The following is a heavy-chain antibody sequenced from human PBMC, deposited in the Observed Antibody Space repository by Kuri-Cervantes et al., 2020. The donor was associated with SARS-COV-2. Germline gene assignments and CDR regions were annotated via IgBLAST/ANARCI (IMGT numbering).Heavy chain of an antibody. CDR3: ATSPNRRQGGGRDAFDI. Sequence: SVKVXXXASXXTFSSYAISWVRQAPXQGXXWMXXXIPXXGTAXXAQKFXGXVTXXXDESTXXXYMXLSSLRSEDTXVYYCATSPNRRQGGGRDAFDIWGQGTMVTVSS. V-gene: IGHV1-69*05. CDR1: XXTFSSYA. D-gene: IGHD1-14*01. J-gene: IGHJ3*02. CDR2: XIPXXGTA.